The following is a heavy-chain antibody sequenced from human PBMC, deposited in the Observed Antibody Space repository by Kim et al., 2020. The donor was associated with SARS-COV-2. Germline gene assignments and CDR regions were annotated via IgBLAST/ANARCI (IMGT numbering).Heavy chain of an antibody. CDR2: IYYSGST. J-gene: IGHJ2*01. CDR3: ARVGGVLVGCSGGSCYHQYPYWYFDL. CDR1: GGSISSSSYY. V-gene: IGHV4-39*01. Sequence: SETLSLTCTVSGGSISSSSYYWGWIRQPPGKGLEWIGSIYYSGSTYYNPSLKSRVTISVDTSKNQFSLKLSSVTAADTAVYYCARVGGVLVGCSGGSCYHQYPYWYFDLWGRGTLVTVSS. D-gene: IGHD2-15*01.